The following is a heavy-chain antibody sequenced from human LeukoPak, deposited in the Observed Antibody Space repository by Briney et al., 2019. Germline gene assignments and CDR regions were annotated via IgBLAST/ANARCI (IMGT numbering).Heavy chain of an antibody. CDR3: AREGSRRDKYSSSFGFLGPNWFDP. D-gene: IGHD6-6*01. Sequence: GGSLRLSCAASGFSFSTYAMHWVRQAPGKGLEWVAMISYDGSDKYYSDSVKGRFTISRDTSKNTLYLQMNSLRSDDTAVYYCAREGSRRDKYSSSFGFLGPNWFDPWGQGTLVTVSS. CDR2: ISYDGSDK. CDR1: GFSFSTYA. J-gene: IGHJ5*02. V-gene: IGHV3-30*01.